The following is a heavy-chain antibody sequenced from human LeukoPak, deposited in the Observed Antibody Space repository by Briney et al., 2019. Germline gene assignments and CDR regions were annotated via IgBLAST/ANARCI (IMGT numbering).Heavy chain of an antibody. J-gene: IGHJ4*02. CDR2: ISGTGSSS. Sequence: GGSLRLSCAASGFIFSRYAMSWVRQAPGKGLEWVSAISGTGSSSYYADSVKGRFTISRDNSKNTLYLQMNSLRAGDTAVYYCARDRELLWFGELSDWGQGTLVTVSS. D-gene: IGHD3-10*01. CDR1: GFIFSRYA. V-gene: IGHV3-23*01. CDR3: ARDRELLWFGELSD.